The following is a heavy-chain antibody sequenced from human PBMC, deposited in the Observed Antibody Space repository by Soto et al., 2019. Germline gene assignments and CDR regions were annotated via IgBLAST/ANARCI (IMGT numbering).Heavy chain of an antibody. J-gene: IGHJ6*02. CDR2: VSYDGSFK. CDR3: AKDSDQLLFDYYYYGMDV. V-gene: IGHV3-30*18. Sequence: LRLSCEASGFTFSKFGIHWVRQAPGKGLEWVAVVSYDGSFKYYADSVKGRFTISRDNSKNTLYLQMNSLRPEDTALYYCAKDSDQLLFDYYYYGMDVWGQGTTVTVSS. CDR1: GFTFSKFG. D-gene: IGHD2-2*01.